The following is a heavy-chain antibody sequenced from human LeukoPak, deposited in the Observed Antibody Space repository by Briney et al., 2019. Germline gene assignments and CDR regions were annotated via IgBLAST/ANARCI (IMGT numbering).Heavy chain of an antibody. CDR3: AKAPVRIAAAGTSVTANYYYYGMDV. CDR2: IRYDGSNK. CDR1: GFTFSSYG. Sequence: PGGSLRLSCAASGFTFSSYGMHWVRQAPGKGLERVAFIRYDGSNKYYADSVKGRFTISRDNSKNTLYLQMNSLRAEDTAVYYCAKAPVRIAAAGTSVTANYYYYGMDVWGQGTTVTVSS. D-gene: IGHD6-13*01. J-gene: IGHJ6*02. V-gene: IGHV3-30*02.